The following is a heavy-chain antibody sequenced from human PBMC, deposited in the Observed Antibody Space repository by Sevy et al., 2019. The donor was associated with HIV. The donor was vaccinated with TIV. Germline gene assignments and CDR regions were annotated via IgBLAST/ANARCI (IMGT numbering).Heavy chain of an antibody. CDR3: ARSDGYARPLDY. CDR2: SSGSGTTV. V-gene: IGHV3-11*01. J-gene: IGHJ4*02. D-gene: IGHD5-12*01. Sequence: GGSLILSCAASGFTFSDYDISWIRQAPGKGLEWISYSSGSGTTVFYADSVKGQFTISRDNAKNSVYLQMNSLRAEDTAVYYCARSDGYARPLDYWGQGTLVTVSS. CDR1: GFTFSDYD.